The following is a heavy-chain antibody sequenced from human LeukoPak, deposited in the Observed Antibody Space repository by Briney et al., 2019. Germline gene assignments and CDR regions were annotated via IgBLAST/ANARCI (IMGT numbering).Heavy chain of an antibody. CDR2: ISGSGGST. V-gene: IGHV3-23*01. Sequence: PGGSLRLSCAASGFTFSSYAMSWVRQAPGKGLEWVSAISGSGGSTYYADPVKGRFTISRDNSKNTLYLQMNSLRAEDTAVYYCARGGPVVVTATSWFDYWGQGTLVTVSS. J-gene: IGHJ4*02. CDR1: GFTFSSYA. D-gene: IGHD2-21*02. CDR3: ARGGPVVVTATSWFDY.